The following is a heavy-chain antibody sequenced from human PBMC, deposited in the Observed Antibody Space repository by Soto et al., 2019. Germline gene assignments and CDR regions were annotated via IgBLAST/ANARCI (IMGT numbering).Heavy chain of an antibody. CDR2: IRSKAYGGTT. D-gene: IGHD3-16*01. Sequence: GGSLRLSCTASGFTFGDYAMSWFRQAPGKGLEWVGFIRSKAYGGTTEYAASVKGRFTISRDDSKSIAYLQMNSLKTEDTAVYYCTRAVSGYYYYYYMDVWGKRTTVTVSS. J-gene: IGHJ6*03. CDR3: TRAVSGYYYYYYMDV. V-gene: IGHV3-49*03. CDR1: GFTFGDYA.